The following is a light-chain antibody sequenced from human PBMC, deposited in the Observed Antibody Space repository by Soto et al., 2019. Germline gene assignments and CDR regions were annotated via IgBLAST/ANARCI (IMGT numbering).Light chain of an antibody. CDR1: QGVSNT. CDR2: AAS. V-gene: IGKV3-15*01. J-gene: IGKJ2*01. CDR3: QQYDNWPYT. Sequence: EIVMTHSPATLSVSAGERATVSCRASQGVSNTLAWYQQKPGQVPRLLIYAASTMANGIPARFSGSGSGTEFTLTISNLQSEDFAVYYCQQYDNWPYTFGQGTKLEIK.